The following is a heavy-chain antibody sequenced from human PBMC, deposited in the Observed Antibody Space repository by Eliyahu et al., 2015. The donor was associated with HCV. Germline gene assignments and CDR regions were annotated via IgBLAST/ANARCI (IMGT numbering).Heavy chain of an antibody. D-gene: IGHD2-2*01. V-gene: IGHV4-34*01. J-gene: IGHJ5*02. CDR2: INHSGST. Sequence: QVQLQQWGAGLLKPSETLSLTCAVYGGSFSGYYWSWIRQPPGKGLEWIGEINHSGSTNYNPSLKSRVTISVDTSKNQFSLKLSSVTAADTAVYYCARGRVIVVVPAAMRGRNWFDPWGQGTLVTVSS. CDR3: ARGRVIVVVPAAMRGRNWFDP. CDR1: GGSFSGYY.